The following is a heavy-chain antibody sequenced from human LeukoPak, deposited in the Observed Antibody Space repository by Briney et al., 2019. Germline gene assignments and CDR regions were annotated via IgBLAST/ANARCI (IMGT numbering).Heavy chain of an antibody. J-gene: IGHJ4*02. CDR2: MKRDGSEI. V-gene: IGHV3-7*01. CDR1: GFTFSTYW. CDR3: ARYTEYYFDY. D-gene: IGHD2-2*02. Sequence: HAGGSLRLSCAASGFTFSTYWMTWVRQAPGKGLEWVANMKRDGSEIYYAGSVKGRFTISRDNAKNSLYLQMNSLRAEDTAVYYCARYTEYYFDYWGQGTLFTVSS.